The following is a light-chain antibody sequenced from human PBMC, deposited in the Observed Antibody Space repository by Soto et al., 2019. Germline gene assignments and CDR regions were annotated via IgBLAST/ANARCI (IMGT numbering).Light chain of an antibody. Sequence: TEFTQSPCTLSFSLGAGAALPCRVSQSISSALAWYQQKPAQAPRLRIYDASNRATGMLARFSGSGSGTDFTLTISSLEPEDFAVYYCQQRSNWPPITFGQGTRLEIK. V-gene: IGKV3-11*01. J-gene: IGKJ5*01. CDR3: QQRSNWPPIT. CDR2: DAS. CDR1: QSISSA.